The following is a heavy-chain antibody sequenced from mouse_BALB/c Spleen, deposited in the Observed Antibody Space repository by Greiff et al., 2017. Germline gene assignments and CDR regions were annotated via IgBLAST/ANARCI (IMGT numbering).Heavy chain of an antibody. CDR2: ISNGGGST. CDR1: GFTFSSYT. V-gene: IGHV5-12-2*01. Sequence: DVMLVESGGGLVQPGGSLKLSCAASGFTFSSYTMSWVRQTPEKRLEWVAYISNGGGSTYYPDTVKGRFTISRDNAKNTLYLQMSSLKSEDTAMYYCARALMITRAMDYWGQGTSVTVSS. CDR3: ARALMITRAMDY. J-gene: IGHJ4*01. D-gene: IGHD2-4*01.